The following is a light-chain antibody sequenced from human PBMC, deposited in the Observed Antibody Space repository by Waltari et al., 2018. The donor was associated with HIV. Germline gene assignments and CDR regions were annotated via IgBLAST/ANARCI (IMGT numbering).Light chain of an antibody. J-gene: IGKJ4*01. Sequence: EIVLTQSPATLSLSPGERATLSCTASENISHYLGWYQQSPGQAPRLLIHDASNRAPRVPDRFTGSGSEKYFTLTISSLEAEDFAVYFCQQRRDWPLTFGGGTKVEIK. CDR1: ENISHY. CDR2: DAS. CDR3: QQRRDWPLT. V-gene: IGKV3-11*01.